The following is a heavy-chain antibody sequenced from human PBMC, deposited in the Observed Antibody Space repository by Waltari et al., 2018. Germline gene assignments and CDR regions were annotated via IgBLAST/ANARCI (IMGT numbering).Heavy chain of an antibody. V-gene: IGHV1-18*01. CDR3: ARRVEAGIVETHGY. CDR2: ISAYNGNT. J-gene: IGHJ4*02. Sequence: QVQLVQSGAEVKKPGASVKVSCKASGYTFTSYGISWVRQAPGQGLEWMGWISAYNGNTNYAQKLQGRVTISPDTSTRTAYLELRNVRSDDTAVYYWARRVEAGIVETHGYWGQGTLVTVSS. D-gene: IGHD1-26*01. CDR1: GYTFTSYG.